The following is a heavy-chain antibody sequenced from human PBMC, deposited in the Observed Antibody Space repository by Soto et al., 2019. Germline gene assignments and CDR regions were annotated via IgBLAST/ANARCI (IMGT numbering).Heavy chain of an antibody. CDR3: ARRLDGSAYYLRD. J-gene: IGHJ4*02. CDR1: DTTFPTSG. CDR2: IYPGDSDT. V-gene: IGHV5-51*03. D-gene: IGHD3-22*01. Sequence: EVQLVQSGAEVKKPGGPRRFPGRVSDTTFPTSGTPWCAKMPGKGLEWMGTIYPGDSDTRYSPSFQGQVTISADVSTSTAYLQWSSLRATDTAIYYCARRLDGSAYYLRDWGQGTLVTVSS.